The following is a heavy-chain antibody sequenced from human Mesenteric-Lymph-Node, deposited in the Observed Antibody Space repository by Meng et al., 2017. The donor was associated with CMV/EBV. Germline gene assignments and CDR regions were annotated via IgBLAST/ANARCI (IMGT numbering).Heavy chain of an antibody. D-gene: IGHD2-15*01. CDR2: SRNKANSYTT. J-gene: IGHJ4*02. V-gene: IGHV3-72*01. CDR3: ASGYCSGGSCYREGGNY. Sequence: GESLKISCAASGFTFSDHYMDWVRQAPGRGLEWVGRSRNKANSYTTEYAASVRGRFTISRDDSKNSLYLQMNSLKTEDTAVYYCASGYCSGGSCYREGGNYWGQGTLVTVSS. CDR1: GFTFSDHY.